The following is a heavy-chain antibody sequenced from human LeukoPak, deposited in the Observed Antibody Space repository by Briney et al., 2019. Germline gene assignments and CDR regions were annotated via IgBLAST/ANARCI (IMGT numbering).Heavy chain of an antibody. D-gene: IGHD3-10*01. CDR2: ISGSGGST. CDR3: AKDPTFDSYYGSGSSSN. J-gene: IGHJ4*02. Sequence: PGGSLRLSCAASGFTFSSYSMNWVRQAPGKGLEWVSAISGSGGSTYYADSVKGRFTISRDNSKNTLYLQMNSLRAEDTAVYYCAKDPTFDSYYGSGSSSNWSQGTLVTVSS. V-gene: IGHV3-23*01. CDR1: GFTFSSYS.